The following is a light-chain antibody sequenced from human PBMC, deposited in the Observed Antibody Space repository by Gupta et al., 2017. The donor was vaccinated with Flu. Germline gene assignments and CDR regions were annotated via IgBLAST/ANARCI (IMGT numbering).Light chain of an antibody. V-gene: IGLV3-21*02. J-gene: IGLJ3*02. CDR3: QVWDSSTDSWV. CDR1: DIGTQS. CDR2: DNT. Sequence: GQAAKITCGGNDIGTQSVHWYRQRPGQAPVLVVYDNTDRPSGIPERFSGSNSGSAATLTITRVEAGDEADYYCQVWDSSTDSWVFGGGTTLTVL.